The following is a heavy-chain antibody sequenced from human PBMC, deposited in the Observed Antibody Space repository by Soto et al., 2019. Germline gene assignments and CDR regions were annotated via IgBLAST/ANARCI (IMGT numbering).Heavy chain of an antibody. D-gene: IGHD3-10*01. J-gene: IGHJ5*02. V-gene: IGHV4-59*01. CDR2: IYYSGST. Sequence: SETLSLTCTVSGGSISSYYWSWIRQPPGKGLEWIGYIYYSGSTNYNPSLKSRVTISVDTSKNQFSLKLSSVTAADTAVYYCARGRTGNWFDPWGQGTLVTVSS. CDR3: ARGRTGNWFDP. CDR1: GGSISSYY.